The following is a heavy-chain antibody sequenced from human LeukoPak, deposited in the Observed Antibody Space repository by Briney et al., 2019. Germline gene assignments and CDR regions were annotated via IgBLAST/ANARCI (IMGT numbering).Heavy chain of an antibody. J-gene: IGHJ2*01. CDR3: AKGPAPYCSGGSCYSPHWYFDL. V-gene: IGHV3-23*01. Sequence: PGGSLRLSCVASGFTFSSYSFNWVRQAPGKGLEWVSAISGSGNTTYFGDSVTGRFTISRDNPKNTVYLQMNSLSAEDTAVYYCAKGPAPYCSGGSCYSPHWYFDLWGRGTLVTVSS. CDR1: GFTFSSYS. CDR2: ISGSGNTT. D-gene: IGHD2-15*01.